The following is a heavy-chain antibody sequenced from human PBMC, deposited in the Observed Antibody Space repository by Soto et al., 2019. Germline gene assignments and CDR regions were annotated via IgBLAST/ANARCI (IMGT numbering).Heavy chain of an antibody. D-gene: IGHD2-2*01. Sequence: QVQLVQSGAEVKKPGASVKVSCKASGYTFTSYGISWVRQAPGQGLEWMGWISAYNGNTNYAQKLQGRVTMTTDTSTSTAYMELRSLRSDDTAVYYCTRSSIVVVPAAPQRYYYMDVWGKGTTVTASS. CDR1: GYTFTSYG. CDR3: TRSSIVVVPAAPQRYYYMDV. J-gene: IGHJ6*03. V-gene: IGHV1-18*01. CDR2: ISAYNGNT.